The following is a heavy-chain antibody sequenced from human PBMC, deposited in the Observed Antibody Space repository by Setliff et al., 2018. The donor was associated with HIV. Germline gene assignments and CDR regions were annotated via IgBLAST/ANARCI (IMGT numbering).Heavy chain of an antibody. D-gene: IGHD6-19*01. V-gene: IGHV3-21*01. CDR1: GFTFSTYT. CDR3: ARDGADSGWDFDY. J-gene: IGHJ4*02. Sequence: KTGGSLRLSCAASGFTFSTYTMHWVRQAPGKGLEWVSSISSSSTYIYYGDSLKGRFTISRDNAKNSLYLQMNSLRAEDTAVYYCARDGADSGWDFDYWGQGTLVTVSS. CDR2: ISSSSTYI.